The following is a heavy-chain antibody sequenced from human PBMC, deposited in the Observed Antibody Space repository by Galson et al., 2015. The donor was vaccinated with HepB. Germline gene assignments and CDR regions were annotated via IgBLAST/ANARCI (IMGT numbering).Heavy chain of an antibody. Sequence: SLRLSCAASGFTFANFAMTWVRQAPGKGLEWVSSINTDGSRTYHTDSVKGRFTISRDNSKSTLYLEMNSLRADDTAIYFCGASPPSISCYDFRGQGTLVTVSS. V-gene: IGHV3-23*01. CDR2: INTDGSRT. D-gene: IGHD3-3*02. J-gene: IGHJ4*02. CDR3: GASPPSISCYDF. CDR1: GFTFANFA.